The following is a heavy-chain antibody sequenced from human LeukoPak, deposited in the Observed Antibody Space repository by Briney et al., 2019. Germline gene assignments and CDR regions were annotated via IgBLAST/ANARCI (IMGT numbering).Heavy chain of an antibody. J-gene: IGHJ4*02. Sequence: GGSLRLSCAASGFSFSNYWMGWVRQAPGKGLACVANIKTDGSETYYVDSVKGRFTISRDNAKTSLYLQMDSLRAEDTAVYYCARNRGWLQFDYWGQGTLVTVSS. CDR1: GFSFSNYW. V-gene: IGHV3-7*03. CDR3: ARNRGWLQFDY. CDR2: IKTDGSET. D-gene: IGHD5-12*01.